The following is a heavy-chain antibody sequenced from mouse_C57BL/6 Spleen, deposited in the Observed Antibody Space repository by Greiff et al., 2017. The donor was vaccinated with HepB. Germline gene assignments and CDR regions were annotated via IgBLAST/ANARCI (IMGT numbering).Heavy chain of an antibody. CDR1: GYTFTSYW. CDR3: GGYGNPYYYAMDY. CDR2: IDPSDSYT. Sequence: QVQLQHPGAELVRPGTSVKLSCKASGYTFTSYWMHWVKQRPGQGLEWIGVIDPSDSYTNYNQKFKGKATLTVDTSSSTAYMQLSSLTSEDSAVYYCGGYGNPYYYAMDYWGQGTSVTVSS. V-gene: IGHV1-59*01. D-gene: IGHD2-1*01. J-gene: IGHJ4*01.